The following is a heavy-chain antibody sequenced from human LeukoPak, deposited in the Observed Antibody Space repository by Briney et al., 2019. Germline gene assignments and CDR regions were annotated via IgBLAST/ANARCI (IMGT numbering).Heavy chain of an antibody. CDR1: GYTFTDYY. D-gene: IGHD2-15*01. CDR3: ARSFVVVVAATGWFDP. CDR2: INPNSGGT. V-gene: IGHV1-2*02. J-gene: IGHJ5*02. Sequence: ASVKVSCRASGYTFTDYYIHWVRQAPGQGLVWMGWINPNSGGTNYAQKFQGRVTMTRDTSISTAYMELSRLRSDDTAVYYCARSFVVVVAATGWFDPWGQGTLVTVSS.